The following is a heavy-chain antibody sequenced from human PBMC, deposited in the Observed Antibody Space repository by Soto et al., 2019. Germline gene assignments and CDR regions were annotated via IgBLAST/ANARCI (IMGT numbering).Heavy chain of an antibody. D-gene: IGHD5-12*01. CDR2: INAGNGNT. V-gene: IGHV1-3*01. CDR3: ARPEMATTSYYYYGMDV. CDR1: GYTFTSYA. Sequence: ASVKVSCKASGYTFTSYAMHWVRQAPGQRLEWMGWINAGNGNTKYSQKFQGRVTITRDTSASTAYMELSSLRSEDTAVYYCARPEMATTSYYYYGMDVWGQGTTVTVSS. J-gene: IGHJ6*02.